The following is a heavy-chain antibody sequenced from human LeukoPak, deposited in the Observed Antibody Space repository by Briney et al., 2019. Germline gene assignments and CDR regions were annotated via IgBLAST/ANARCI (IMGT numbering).Heavy chain of an antibody. CDR1: GFTFSSYW. D-gene: IGHD3-22*01. V-gene: IGHV3-7*01. CDR3: ARNYYDSSGYYVY. Sequence: GGSLRLSCVVSGFTFSSYWMSWVRQAPGKGLEWVANIKQDGSEKYYVGSLKGRFTISRDNAKNSLYLQMNSLRAEDTAVYYCARNYYDSSGYYVYWGQGTLVTVSS. J-gene: IGHJ4*02. CDR2: IKQDGSEK.